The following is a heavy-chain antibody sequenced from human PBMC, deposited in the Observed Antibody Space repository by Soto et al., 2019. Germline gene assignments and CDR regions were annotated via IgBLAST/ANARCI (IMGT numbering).Heavy chain of an antibody. D-gene: IGHD6-13*01. CDR3: ARDRIACRKYSYGMDV. CDR1: GGTFSSYA. CDR2: IIPIFGTE. J-gene: IGHJ6*02. Sequence: QVQLVQSGAEVKKPGSSVRVSCKASGGTFSSYAISWVRQAPGQGLEWMGGIIPIFGTENYAQKFQGRVTITRDKSTVTPNMEQRSLRSEYTAGNYGARDRIACRKYSYGMDVGGQGTTATFPS. V-gene: IGHV1-69*06.